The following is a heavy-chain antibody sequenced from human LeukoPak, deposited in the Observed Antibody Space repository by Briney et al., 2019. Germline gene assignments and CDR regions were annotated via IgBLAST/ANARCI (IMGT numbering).Heavy chain of an antibody. Sequence: ASVKVSCKASGGTFSSYGISWVRQAPGQGLEWMGGIIPIFGTPNYEQKFQGRVTMTTDTSTSTAYMELRSLRSDDTAVYYCARDHGGWSMDDAFDIWGQGTMVTVSS. J-gene: IGHJ3*02. CDR2: IIPIFGTP. V-gene: IGHV1-69*05. D-gene: IGHD6-19*01. CDR3: ARDHGGWSMDDAFDI. CDR1: GGTFSSYG.